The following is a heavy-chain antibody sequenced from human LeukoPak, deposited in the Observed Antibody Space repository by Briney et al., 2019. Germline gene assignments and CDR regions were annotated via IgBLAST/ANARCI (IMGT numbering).Heavy chain of an antibody. J-gene: IGHJ4*02. Sequence: GSLRLSCAASGFTFSSYSMNWVRQAPGKGLGWVSSISSSSSYIYYADSVKGRFTISRDNAKNSLYLQMNSLRAEDTAVYYCARETEEQLAVDYWGQGTLVTVSS. V-gene: IGHV3-21*01. D-gene: IGHD6-6*01. CDR1: GFTFSSYS. CDR3: ARETEEQLAVDY. CDR2: ISSSSSYI.